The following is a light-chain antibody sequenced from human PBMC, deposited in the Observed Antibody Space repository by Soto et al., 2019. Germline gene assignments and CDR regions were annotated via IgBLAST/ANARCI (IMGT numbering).Light chain of an antibody. CDR3: QQANSFPHL. V-gene: IGKV1-12*01. CDR2: AAS. J-gene: IGKJ3*01. CDR1: QGISSW. Sequence: DIQMTQSPSSVSAFVGDRVTITCRASQGISSWLAWYQQKPGKAPKLLIYAASTLQCGVPSRFSRSESGTAFTLTITSMQPEDFATYYCQQANSFPHLFGHGNKVDIK.